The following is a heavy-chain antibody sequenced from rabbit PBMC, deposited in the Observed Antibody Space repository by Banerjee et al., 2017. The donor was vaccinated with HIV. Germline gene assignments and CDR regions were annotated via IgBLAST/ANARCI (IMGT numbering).Heavy chain of an antibody. CDR1: GIDFSTYG. CDR3: ARDLAGVIGWNFNL. D-gene: IGHD4-1*01. J-gene: IGHJ4*01. Sequence: QLVESGGGLVTLGGSLKLSCKASGIDFSTYGISWVRQAPGKGLEWIGYIDPVFGSTYYASWVNGRFTISSHNAQNSVDLQMNSLTAADTATYFCARDLAGVIGWNFNLWGPGTLVTVS. V-gene: IGHV1S7*01. CDR2: IDPVFGST.